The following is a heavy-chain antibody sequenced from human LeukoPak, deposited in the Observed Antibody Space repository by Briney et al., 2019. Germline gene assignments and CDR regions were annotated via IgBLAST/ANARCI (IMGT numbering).Heavy chain of an antibody. J-gene: IGHJ4*02. CDR1: GYTFTNYA. V-gene: IGHV7-4-1*02. CDR3: AREGRSGSSWYLAN. Sequence: AALVKVSCKASGYTFTNYAVNWVRQAPGQGLEWMGWINTNTGNPTYAQGFTGRFVFSLDTSVSTAYLQISSLKAEDTAVYYCAREGRSGSSWYLANWGQGVLVTVSS. CDR2: INTNTGNP. D-gene: IGHD6-13*01.